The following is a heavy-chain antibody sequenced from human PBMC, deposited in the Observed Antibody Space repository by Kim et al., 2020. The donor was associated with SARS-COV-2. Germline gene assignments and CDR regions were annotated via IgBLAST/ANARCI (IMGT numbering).Heavy chain of an antibody. CDR3: ARHLKGSIAVAGR. D-gene: IGHD6-19*01. Sequence: YNPTRTSRVTIAVDTSKNQFSLKLGSVTAADTAVYYCARHLKGSIAVAGRWGQGTLVTVSS. V-gene: IGHV4-39*01. J-gene: IGHJ4*02.